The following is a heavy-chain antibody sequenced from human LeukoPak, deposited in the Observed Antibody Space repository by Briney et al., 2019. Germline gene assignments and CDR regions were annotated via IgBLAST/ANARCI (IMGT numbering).Heavy chain of an antibody. D-gene: IGHD3-22*01. Sequence: SETLSLTCTVSRVSLSSYYWSWIRQPPGKGRGWIGYIYYSGSTNYNPSLKSRVTISADTSKNQFSLKLSSVTAADTAVYYCASARSSGYFFGYFDYWGQGTLVTVSS. CDR1: RVSLSSYY. J-gene: IGHJ4*02. CDR2: IYYSGST. CDR3: ASARSSGYFFGYFDY. V-gene: IGHV4-59*01.